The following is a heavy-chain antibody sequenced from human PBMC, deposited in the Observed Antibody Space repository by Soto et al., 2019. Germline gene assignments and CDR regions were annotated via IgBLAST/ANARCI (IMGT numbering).Heavy chain of an antibody. CDR3: ARELGRAFDI. J-gene: IGHJ3*02. CDR2: TYFRSKWYS. Sequence: SQTLSLTCAISGDSVSSNSATWNWIRQSPSRGLEWLGRTYFRSKWYSDYEVSVRSRITINPDTSKNQFSLQLNSVTPEDTAVYYCARELGRAFDIWGQGTMVTVSS. CDR1: GDSVSSNSAT. D-gene: IGHD7-27*01. V-gene: IGHV6-1*01.